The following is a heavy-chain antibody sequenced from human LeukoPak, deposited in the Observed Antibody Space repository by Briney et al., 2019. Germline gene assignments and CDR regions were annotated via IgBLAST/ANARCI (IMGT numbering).Heavy chain of an antibody. V-gene: IGHV3-33*01. CDR2: IWYDGSNK. J-gene: IGHJ4*02. CDR1: GFTFSSYG. D-gene: IGHD3-22*01. Sequence: PGRSLRLSCAAPGFTFSSYGMHWVRQAPGKGLEWGAAIWYDGSNKCYADSVKGRFTISRDNSKNTLYLQMNSLRAEDAAVYYCARYDTGLDYWGQGTLVTVSS. CDR3: ARYDTGLDY.